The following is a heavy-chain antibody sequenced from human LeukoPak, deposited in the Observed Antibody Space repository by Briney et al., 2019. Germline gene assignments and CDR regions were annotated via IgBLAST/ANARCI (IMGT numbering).Heavy chain of an antibody. CDR1: GFTFSNFW. D-gene: IGHD3-22*01. CDR2: IYGDGSFT. CDR3: ARVYETNGYLY. J-gene: IGHJ4*02. V-gene: IGHV3-74*01. Sequence: PGGSLRLSCAASGFTFSNFWMHWVRQAPGKGLVWVALIYGDGSFTRYADSVKGRFTISRGNAKNTVYLQMNSLRVEDTAVYSCARVYETNGYLYWGQGSLVTVSS.